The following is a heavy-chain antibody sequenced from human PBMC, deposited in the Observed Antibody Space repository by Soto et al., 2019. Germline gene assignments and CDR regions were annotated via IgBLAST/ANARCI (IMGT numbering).Heavy chain of an antibody. CDR3: ARDLLYSSRSTVRFDI. D-gene: IGHD6-13*01. CDR1: GYTFTNYG. V-gene: IGHV1-18*01. CDR2: INTYNGHT. J-gene: IGHJ3*02. Sequence: VQLVQSGTEVKKPGASVKVSCKASGYTFTNYGISWVRQAPGQGLEWLAWINTYNGHTNYAQKLQGRVTLTTDTSTSTAYMELRSLRSDDTAVYYCARDLLYSSRSTVRFDIWGQGTMVTVSS.